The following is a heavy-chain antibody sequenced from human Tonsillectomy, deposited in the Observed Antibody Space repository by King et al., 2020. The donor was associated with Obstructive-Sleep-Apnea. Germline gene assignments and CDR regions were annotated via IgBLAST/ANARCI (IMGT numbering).Heavy chain of an antibody. Sequence: VQLQESGPGLVKPSETLSLTCTVSGDSISSGYYWGWIRQFPGKGLEWIATIYHSGSTYYNPSLKSRVTISIDTSKNQFSLKMTSVTAADRAVYYCATGQWLTYFNSWGQGTLVTVSS. J-gene: IGHJ4*02. CDR3: ATGQWLTYFNS. CDR2: IYHSGST. CDR1: GDSISSGYY. V-gene: IGHV4-38-2*02. D-gene: IGHD6-19*01.